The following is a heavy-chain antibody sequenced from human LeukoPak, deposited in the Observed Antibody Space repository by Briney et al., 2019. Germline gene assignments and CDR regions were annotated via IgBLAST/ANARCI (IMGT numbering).Heavy chain of an antibody. D-gene: IGHD4-11*01. CDR1: GFTFSSYA. Sequence: GGSLRLSCAASGFTFSSYAMSWARQAPGKGLEWVSTINGGGVNTHYADSVGGRFTISRDNSKNTLFLQMNSLRDEDTAVYYCAKDLYSNYGPADYWGQGTLVTVSS. CDR3: AKDLYSNYGPADY. CDR2: INGGGVNT. V-gene: IGHV3-23*01. J-gene: IGHJ4*02.